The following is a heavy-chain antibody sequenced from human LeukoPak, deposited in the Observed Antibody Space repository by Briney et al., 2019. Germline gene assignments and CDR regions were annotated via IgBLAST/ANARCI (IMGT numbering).Heavy chain of an antibody. D-gene: IGHD3-10*01. V-gene: IGHV3-43*01. J-gene: IGHJ4*02. CDR1: GFTFDDYT. CDR2: INWDSSYI. CDR3: AKDMQSHGSAVYYRDF. Sequence: GGSLRLSCAAPGFTFDDYTIHWVRQVPGKGLEWVSLINWDSSYIDYAASVKGRFTISRDNSKNSLYLQMDSLTADDSALYYCAKDMQSHGSAVYYRDFWGRGTLVTVSS.